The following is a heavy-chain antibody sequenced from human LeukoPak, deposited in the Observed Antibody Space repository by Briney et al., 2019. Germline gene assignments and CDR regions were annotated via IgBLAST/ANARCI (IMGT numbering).Heavy chain of an antibody. V-gene: IGHV4-30-2*01. D-gene: IGHD3-22*01. J-gene: IGHJ4*02. Sequence: SQTLSLTWTVSGGSIGSGGYYWSWIRQPPGKGLEWIGYIYHSGSTYYNPSLKSRVTISVDTSKNQFSLKLSSVTAADTAVYYCARGYYDSSGYPYYFDYWGQGTLVTVSS. CDR2: IYHSGST. CDR3: ARGYYDSSGYPYYFDY. CDR1: GGSIGSGGYY.